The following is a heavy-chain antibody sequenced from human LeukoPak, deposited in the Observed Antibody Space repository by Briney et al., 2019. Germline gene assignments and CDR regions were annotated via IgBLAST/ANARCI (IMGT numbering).Heavy chain of an antibody. CDR1: GDSISSSVYY. Sequence: SETLSLTCTVSGDSISSSVYYWTWIRQTPGKELEWIGTMYYTGSTYYSPSLKSRVTISVDTSMNQFSLKLTSVTAADTAVYYCARYIVSYPHDAFDIWGQGTMVTVSS. CDR2: MYYTGST. J-gene: IGHJ3*02. V-gene: IGHV4-39*07. D-gene: IGHD1-26*01. CDR3: ARYIVSYPHDAFDI.